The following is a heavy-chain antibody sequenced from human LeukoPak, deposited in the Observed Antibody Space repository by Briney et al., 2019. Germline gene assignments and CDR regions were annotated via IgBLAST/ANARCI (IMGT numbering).Heavy chain of an antibody. CDR3: ARDGRFAAYEPDY. J-gene: IGHJ4*02. V-gene: IGHV1-2*02. Sequence: GASVKVSCKASGYTFTGYYIHWVRQAPGQGLEWMGWITPNSGGTNYAQKFQGRVTMTRDTSISTAYMELSRLRSDDTAVYYCARDGRFAAYEPDYWGQGTLVTVSS. CDR1: GYTFTGYY. D-gene: IGHD1-26*01. CDR2: ITPNSGGT.